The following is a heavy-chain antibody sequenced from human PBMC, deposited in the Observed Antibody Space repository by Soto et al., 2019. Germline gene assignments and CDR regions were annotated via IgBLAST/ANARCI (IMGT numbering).Heavy chain of an antibody. CDR2: IXXXAXSXAX. V-gene: IGHV3-73*01. D-gene: IGHD3-22*01. Sequence: GGPLRLCCGASGCNFSGSSLRWIRQASGKGLEWXGRIXXXAXSXAXAXXXXVKGRFTISRDDSKNTAFLQMNSLKIQDTALYYCTTHAPEAMIRKWGPGTLGSRSS. CDR3: TTHAPEAMIRK. J-gene: IGHJ4*02. CDR1: GCNFSGSS.